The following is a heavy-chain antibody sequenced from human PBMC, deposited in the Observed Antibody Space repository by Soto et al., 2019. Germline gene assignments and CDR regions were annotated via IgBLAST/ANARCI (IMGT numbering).Heavy chain of an antibody. Sequence: QVQLLESGPGLVKPSETLSLTCTVSGGSISSYYWSWIRQPPGKGLAWIGYIYSSGSTNYNPPLKRRVTLSVDTAKIQFSLKPSSVTAADTAVYYCARRYGGGFDYWGQGTLVTVSS. CDR1: GGSISSYY. CDR3: ARRYGGGFDY. D-gene: IGHD3-10*01. V-gene: IGHV4-59*08. CDR2: IYSSGST. J-gene: IGHJ4*02.